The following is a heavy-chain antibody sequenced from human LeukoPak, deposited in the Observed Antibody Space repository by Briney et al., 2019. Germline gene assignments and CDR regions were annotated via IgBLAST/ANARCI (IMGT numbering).Heavy chain of an antibody. CDR2: INHSGST. D-gene: IGHD1-26*01. CDR3: ARHMGWRSDY. J-gene: IGHJ4*02. CDR1: GGSFSGYY. V-gene: IGHV4-34*01. Sequence: SETLSLTCAVYGGSFSGYYWSWIRQPPGKGLEWIGEINHSGSTNYNPSLKSRVTISVDTSKNQFSLKLSSVTAADTAVYYCARHMGWRSDYWGQGTLVTVSS.